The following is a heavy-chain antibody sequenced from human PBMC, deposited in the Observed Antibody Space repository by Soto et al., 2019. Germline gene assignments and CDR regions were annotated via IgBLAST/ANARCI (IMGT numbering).Heavy chain of an antibody. CDR3: ARVSGSGLAD. V-gene: IGHV3-48*01. CDR2: ISSSSSTI. Sequence: EVQLVESGEGLVQPGGSLRLSCAASGFTFSSYSMNWVRQAPWKGLEWVSYISSSSSTIYYADSVKGRFTISRDNAKNSLYLQMNRLRAEDTAVYYCARVSGSGLADWGQGTLVTVSS. D-gene: IGHD3-10*01. CDR1: GFTFSSYS. J-gene: IGHJ4*02.